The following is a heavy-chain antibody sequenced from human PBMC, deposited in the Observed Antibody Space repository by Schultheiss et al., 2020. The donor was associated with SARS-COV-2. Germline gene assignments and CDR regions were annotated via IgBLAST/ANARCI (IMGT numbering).Heavy chain of an antibody. CDR1: GFTVSSNY. Sequence: GGSLRLSCAASGFTVSSNYMSWVRQAPGKGLEWVAVISYDGSNKYYADSVKGRFTISRDNSKNTLYLQMNSLRAEDTAVYYCAREDIVVVPAANPFDPWGQGTLVTVSS. V-gene: IGHV3-30*03. J-gene: IGHJ5*02. D-gene: IGHD2-2*01. CDR2: ISYDGSNK. CDR3: AREDIVVVPAANPFDP.